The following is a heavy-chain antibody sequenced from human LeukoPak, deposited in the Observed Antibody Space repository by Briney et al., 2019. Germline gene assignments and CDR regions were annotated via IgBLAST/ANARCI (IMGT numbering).Heavy chain of an antibody. CDR3: ARDHLRGGYRHHAFDI. CDR2: INPSGGST. V-gene: IGHV1-46*01. Sequence: GASVKVSCKASGYTFTSYYVHWVRQAPGQGLEWMGIINPSGGSTSYAQKFQGRVTMTRDTSTSTVYMELSSLRSEDTAVYYCARDHLRGGYRHHAFDIWGQGTMVTVSS. CDR1: GYTFTSYY. J-gene: IGHJ3*02. D-gene: IGHD5-24*01.